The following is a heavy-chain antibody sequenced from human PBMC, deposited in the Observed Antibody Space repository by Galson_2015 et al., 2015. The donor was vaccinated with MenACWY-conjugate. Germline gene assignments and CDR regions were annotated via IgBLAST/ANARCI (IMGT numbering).Heavy chain of an antibody. V-gene: IGHV3-7*03. J-gene: IGHJ4*02. D-gene: IGHD1-26*01. CDR2: IKKDGSEK. Sequence: SLRLSCAVSGFTFRNYWMTWVRQAPGKGLEWVASIKKDGSEKYYVDSVKGRFTISRDNTKNSMYLEMNSLRAEDTAVYYCAKGSWEDSWGQGTLVTVSS. CDR3: AKGSWEDS. CDR1: GFTFRNYW.